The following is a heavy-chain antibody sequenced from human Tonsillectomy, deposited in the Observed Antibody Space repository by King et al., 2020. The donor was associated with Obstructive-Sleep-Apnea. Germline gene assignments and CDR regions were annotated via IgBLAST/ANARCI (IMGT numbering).Heavy chain of an antibody. CDR1: GYSFTGYY. CDR3: AKTFKAGYCSGGSCSPKDV. V-gene: IGHV1-2*02. J-gene: IGHJ6*02. Sequence: QLVQSGAEVKKPGASVKVSCKASGYSFTGYYIHWVRQAPGEGLEWGGWINPNSGGTNYAQKFQCRVTMTRDTSTSTAYMELSRMRSDDTAVYYCAKTFKAGYCSGGSCSPKDVWGQGTTVTVSS. CDR2: INPNSGGT. D-gene: IGHD2-15*01.